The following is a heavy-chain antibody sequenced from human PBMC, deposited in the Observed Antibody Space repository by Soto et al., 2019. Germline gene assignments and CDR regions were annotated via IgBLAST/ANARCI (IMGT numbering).Heavy chain of an antibody. CDR3: ARGPYTVVTHYYNSSMDV. D-gene: IGHD2-15*01. CDR2: INPSGGST. V-gene: IGHV1-46*01. Sequence: ASVKVSCKASGYTFTSYYMHWVRQAPGQGLEWMGIINPSGGSTSYAQKFQGRVTMTRDTSTSTVYMELSSLRSEDTAVYYCARGPYTVVTHYYNSSMDVWGEGTTGTVSS. J-gene: IGHJ6*02. CDR1: GYTFTSYY.